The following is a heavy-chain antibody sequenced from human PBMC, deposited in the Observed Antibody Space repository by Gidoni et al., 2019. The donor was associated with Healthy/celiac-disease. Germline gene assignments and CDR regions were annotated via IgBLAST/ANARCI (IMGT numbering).Heavy chain of an antibody. CDR2: ISWNSGSI. J-gene: IGHJ4*02. Sequence: EVQLVESGGGLVQPGRSLRLSCAASGFTFDDYAMHWVRQAPGKGLEWVSGISWNSGSIGYADSVKGRFTISRDNAKNSLYLQMNSLRAEDTALYYCALLGSDPDYWGQGTLVTVSS. V-gene: IGHV3-9*01. D-gene: IGHD3-10*01. CDR3: ALLGSDPDY. CDR1: GFTFDDYA.